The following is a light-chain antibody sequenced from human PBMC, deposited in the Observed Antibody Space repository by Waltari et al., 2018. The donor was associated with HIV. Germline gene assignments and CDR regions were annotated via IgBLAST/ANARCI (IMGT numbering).Light chain of an antibody. V-gene: IGKV4-1*01. J-gene: IGKJ4*01. CDR1: QSVLYSSNNKNY. CDR2: WAS. Sequence: DIVMTQSPDSLAVSLGERATINCKSSQSVLYSSNNKNYLAWYQQKPGQPPELLIYWASTRESGVPDRFSGSGSATDFTLTISSLQAEDVAVYYCQQYCSTPLTFGGGTQVEIK. CDR3: QQYCSTPLT.